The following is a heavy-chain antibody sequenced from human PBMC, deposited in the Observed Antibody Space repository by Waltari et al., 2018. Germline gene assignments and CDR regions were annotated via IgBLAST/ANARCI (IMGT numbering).Heavy chain of an antibody. Sequence: QVHLQESGPGLVKPSATLSLTCTVSNGSLNTHYWRWIRQPPGKRMEWIGWINQITGDTNYNPSLESRVIISSDISKNQFSLKLTSVTAADTAIYYCAREGSLYSSTGGWIGPWGQGMLVTVSS. V-gene: IGHV4-59*11. D-gene: IGHD2-2*01. CDR3: AREGSLYSSTGGWIGP. CDR1: NGSLNTHY. CDR2: INQITGDT. J-gene: IGHJ5*01.